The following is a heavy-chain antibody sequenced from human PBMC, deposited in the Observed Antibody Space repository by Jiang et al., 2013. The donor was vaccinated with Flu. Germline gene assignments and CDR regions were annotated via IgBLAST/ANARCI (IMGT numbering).Heavy chain of an antibody. CDR3: ARGVRWELLPFDY. CDR2: IYYSGST. CDR1: GGSISSYY. Sequence: SGPGLVKPSETLSLTCTVSGGSISSYYWSWIRQPPGKGLEWIGYIYYSGSTNYNPSLKSRVTISVDTSKNQFSLKLSSVTAADTAVYYCARGVRWELLPFDYWGPGNPGHRLL. J-gene: IGHJ4*02. D-gene: IGHD1-26*01. V-gene: IGHV4-59*01.